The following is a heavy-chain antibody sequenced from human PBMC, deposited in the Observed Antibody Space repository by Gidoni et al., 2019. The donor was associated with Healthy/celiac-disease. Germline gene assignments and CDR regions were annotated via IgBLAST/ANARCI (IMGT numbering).Heavy chain of an antibody. CDR3: ARGGAYDILTGYFY. V-gene: IGHV3-30*04. CDR1: GFTFRSYA. J-gene: IGHJ4*02. CDR2: ISYDGSNK. D-gene: IGHD3-9*01. Sequence: QVQLVASGGGVVQPGRSLRLSCSASGFTFRSYAMPWVRQAPGQGLEWVAVISYDGSNKYYADSVKGRFTISRDNSKNTLYLQMNSRRAEDTAVYYCARGGAYDILTGYFYWGQGTLVTVSS.